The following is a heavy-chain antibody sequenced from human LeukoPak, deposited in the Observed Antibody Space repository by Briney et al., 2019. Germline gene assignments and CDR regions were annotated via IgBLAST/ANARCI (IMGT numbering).Heavy chain of an antibody. CDR1: GYTFTSYG. CDR3: ARAQITIFGVVIIPYFDY. CDR2: ISAYNGNT. J-gene: IGHJ4*02. D-gene: IGHD3-3*01. V-gene: IGHV1-18*01. Sequence: GASVKVSCKASGYTFTSYGISWVRQAPGQGLEWMGWISAYNGNTNYAQKLQGRVTMTTDTSTSTAYMEPRSLRSDDTAVYYCARAQITIFGVVIIPYFDYWGQGTLVTVSS.